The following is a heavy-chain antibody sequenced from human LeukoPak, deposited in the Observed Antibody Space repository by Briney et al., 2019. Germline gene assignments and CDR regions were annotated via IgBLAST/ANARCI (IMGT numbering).Heavy chain of an antibody. CDR2: INPNSGGT. V-gene: IGHV1-2*06. J-gene: IGHJ4*02. D-gene: IGHD3-3*01. CDR1: GYIFTDYY. CDR3: ASRGGRTNYNFWRTYVTDFDY. Sequence: ASVKVSCKASGYIFTDYYMHWVRQAPGQGLEWMGRINPNSGGTNYAQKFQGRVTMTRDTSINPAYMDLSRLRSDDTALYYRASRGGRTNYNFWRTYVTDFDYWGQGTLVTVSS.